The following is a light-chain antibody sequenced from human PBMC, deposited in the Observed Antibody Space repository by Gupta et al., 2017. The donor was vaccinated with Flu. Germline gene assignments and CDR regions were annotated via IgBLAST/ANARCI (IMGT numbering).Light chain of an antibody. CDR1: SGHSDYA. CDR3: QTWGAGIV. J-gene: IGLJ2*01. CDR2: VNVDGTH. Sequence: SVKLTCTLSSGHSDYAIAWHHQQPAKGPRFLMKVNVDGTHSKGDEIPNRFSGSSSGAERYPTISSLQSEDEAYYYCQTWGAGIVFGGGTKVTVL. V-gene: IGLV4-69*01.